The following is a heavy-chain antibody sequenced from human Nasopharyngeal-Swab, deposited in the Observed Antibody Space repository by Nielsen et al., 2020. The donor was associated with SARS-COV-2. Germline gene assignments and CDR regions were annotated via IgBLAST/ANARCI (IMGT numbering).Heavy chain of an antibody. J-gene: IGHJ4*02. CDR3: ARARRNFVVVSAFDY. Sequence: RQAPGKGLEWIGYIYYSGSTYYNPSLKSRVTISVDTSKNQSSLKLSSVTAADTAVYYCARARRNFVVVSAFDYWGQGTLVTVSS. V-gene: IGHV4-31*02. CDR2: IYYSGST. D-gene: IGHD2-21*02.